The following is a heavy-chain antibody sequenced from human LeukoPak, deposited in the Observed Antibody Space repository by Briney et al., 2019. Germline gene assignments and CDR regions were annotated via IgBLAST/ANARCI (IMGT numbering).Heavy chain of an antibody. D-gene: IGHD2-2*01. CDR1: GFTFSSYA. CDR3: ARVSRYCSSTSCLYFDY. CDR2: ISYDGSNK. J-gene: IGHJ4*02. V-gene: IGHV3-30-3*01. Sequence: GRSLRLSCAASGFTFSSYAMHWVRQAPGKGLEWVAVISYDGSNKYYADSVKGRFTISRDNSKNTLYLQMNSLRAEDTAVYYCARVSRYCSSTSCLYFDYWGQGTLVTVSS.